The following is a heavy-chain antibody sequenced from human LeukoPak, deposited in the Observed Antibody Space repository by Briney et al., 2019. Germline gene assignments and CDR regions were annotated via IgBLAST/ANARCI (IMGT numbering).Heavy chain of an antibody. CDR1: GGSISSGGYY. D-gene: IGHD3-3*01. J-gene: IGHJ3*02. V-gene: IGHV4-31*03. CDR3: ARSGAYDFWSGYLTFDAFDI. CDR2: IYHSGST. Sequence: SQTLSLTCTVSGGSISSGGYYWSWIRQHPGKGLEWIGYIYHSGSTYYNPSLKSRVTISVDTSKNQFSLKLSSVTAADTAVYYCARSGAYDFWSGYLTFDAFDIWGQGTMVTVSS.